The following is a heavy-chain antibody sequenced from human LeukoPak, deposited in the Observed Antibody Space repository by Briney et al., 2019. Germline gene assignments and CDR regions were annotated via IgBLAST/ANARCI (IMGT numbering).Heavy chain of an antibody. CDR1: GFTVSSNY. D-gene: IGHD2-15*01. V-gene: IGHV3-53*01. J-gene: IGHJ4*02. Sequence: GGSLRLSCAASGFTVSSNYMTWVRQAPGKGLEWVSLIYSDGTTFYADSVKGRFTISRDNSKNTLYLQMNSLRAEDTAVCYCATVAAAGTEYFDFWGQGTLVPVSS. CDR3: ATVAAAGTEYFDF. CDR2: IYSDGTT.